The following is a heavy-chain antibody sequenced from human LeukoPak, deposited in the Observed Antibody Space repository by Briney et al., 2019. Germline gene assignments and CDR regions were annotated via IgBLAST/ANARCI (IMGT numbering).Heavy chain of an antibody. J-gene: IGHJ4*02. Sequence: GGSLRLSCAASGFTFSSYAMSWVRQAPGKGLEWVSAISGSGGSTYYADSVKGRFTTSRDNSKNTLYLQMNSLRAEDTAVYYCAKDRRTMVRGVISGFDYWGQGTLVTVSS. D-gene: IGHD3-10*01. CDR3: AKDRRTMVRGVISGFDY. CDR1: GFTFSSYA. V-gene: IGHV3-23*01. CDR2: ISGSGGST.